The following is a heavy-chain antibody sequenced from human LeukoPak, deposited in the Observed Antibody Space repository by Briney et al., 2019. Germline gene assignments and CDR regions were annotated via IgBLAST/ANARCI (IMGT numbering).Heavy chain of an antibody. CDR1: GFTFSSYS. J-gene: IGHJ3*02. D-gene: IGHD3-10*02. CDR3: ARGSVRGDFAFDI. V-gene: IGHV3-21*01. Sequence: PGGSLRLSCAASGFTFSSYSMNWVRQAPGKGLEWVSTISSSSSYIYYADSVKGRFTISRDNAKNSLYLQMNSLRAEDTAVYYCARGSVRGDFAFDIWGQGTMVTVSS. CDR2: ISSSSSYI.